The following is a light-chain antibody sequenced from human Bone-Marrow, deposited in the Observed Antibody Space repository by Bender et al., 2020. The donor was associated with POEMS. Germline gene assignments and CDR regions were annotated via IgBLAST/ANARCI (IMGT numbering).Light chain of an antibody. CDR2: SSH. V-gene: IGLV1-44*01. Sequence: QSVLTQPPSASATPGQRVTISCSGGSSNIGAHAVNWYQHLPGTAPKLLIYSSHRRPSEVPDRFSGSRSGTSASLAISGLQSEEEADYYCAVWDDSLNGWVFGGGTKLTVL. CDR1: SSNIGAHA. CDR3: AVWDDSLNGWV. J-gene: IGLJ3*02.